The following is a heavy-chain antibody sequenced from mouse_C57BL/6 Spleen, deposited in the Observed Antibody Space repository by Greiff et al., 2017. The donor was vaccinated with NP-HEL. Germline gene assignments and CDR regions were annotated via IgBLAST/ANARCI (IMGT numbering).Heavy chain of an antibody. CDR1: GYTFTDYY. CDR2: INPNNGGT. Sequence: EVQLQQSGPELVKPGASVQISCKASGYTFTDYYMNWVKQSHGKSLEWIGDINPNNGGTSYNQKFKGKATLTVDKSSSTAYMELRSLTSEDSAVYYCARRLTDSYAMDYWGQGTSVTVSS. CDR3: ARRLTDSYAMDY. J-gene: IGHJ4*01. V-gene: IGHV1-26*01.